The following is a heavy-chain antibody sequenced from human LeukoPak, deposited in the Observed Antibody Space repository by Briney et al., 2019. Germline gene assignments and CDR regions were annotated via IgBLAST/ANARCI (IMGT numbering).Heavy chain of an antibody. CDR2: ISSSSSYI. V-gene: IGHV3-21*01. CDR1: GFTFSSYE. J-gene: IGHJ4*02. CDR3: ARGHSGSYGG. Sequence: GGSLRLSCAASGFTFSSYEMNWVRQAPGKGLEWVSSISSSSSYIYYADSVKGRFTISRDNAKNSLYLQMNSLRAEDTAVYYCARGHSGSYGGWGQGTLVTVSS. D-gene: IGHD1-26*01.